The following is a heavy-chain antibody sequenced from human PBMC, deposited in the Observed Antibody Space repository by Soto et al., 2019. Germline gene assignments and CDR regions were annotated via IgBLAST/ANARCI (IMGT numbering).Heavy chain of an antibody. Sequence: QVQLVESGGGVVQPGRSLRLSCAASGFTFSSYAMHWVRQAPGKGLEWVAVISYDGSNKYYADSVKGRFTISRDNSKNMLYLQMNRLRAADTAVYYCARDQWVSGYSYGPFDYWVQGTLVTVSS. CDR1: GFTFSSYA. V-gene: IGHV3-30-3*01. CDR3: ARDQWVSGYSYGPFDY. J-gene: IGHJ4*01. CDR2: ISYDGSNK. D-gene: IGHD5-18*01.